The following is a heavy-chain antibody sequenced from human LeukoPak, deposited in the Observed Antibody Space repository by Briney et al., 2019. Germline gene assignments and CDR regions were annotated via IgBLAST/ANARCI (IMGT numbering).Heavy chain of an antibody. CDR3: ARSAYPGNSVIED. V-gene: IGHV3-74*01. CDR2: INSDGRST. CDR1: GITFSSYG. D-gene: IGHD4-23*01. Sequence: GGSLRLSCAGSGITFSSYGMHWVRQAPGKGLVWVSRINSDGRSTNYADSVKGRFTISRDNAKNTLYLQMNSLRAEDTAVYYCARSAYPGNSVIEDWGRGTLVTVSS. J-gene: IGHJ4*02.